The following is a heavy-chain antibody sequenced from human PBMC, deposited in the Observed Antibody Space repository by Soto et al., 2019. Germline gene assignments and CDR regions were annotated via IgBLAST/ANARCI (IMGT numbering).Heavy chain of an antibody. Sequence: GGSLRLSCAASGFTFSSYWMHWVRQAPGKGLVWVSRINSDGSSTSYADSVKGRFTISRDNAKNTLYLQMNSLRAEDTAVYYCARDPEVQPNYYDSSGPFDIWGQGTMVTVSS. V-gene: IGHV3-74*01. J-gene: IGHJ3*02. CDR2: INSDGSST. CDR3: ARDPEVQPNYYDSSGPFDI. CDR1: GFTFSSYW. D-gene: IGHD3-22*01.